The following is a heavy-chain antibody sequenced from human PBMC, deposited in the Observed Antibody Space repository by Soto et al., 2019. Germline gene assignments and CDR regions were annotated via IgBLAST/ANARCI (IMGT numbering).Heavy chain of an antibody. Sequence: SETLSLTCTVSGGSIRNNYWSWIRRPPGKGLEWVGYIYYTGTSKYNPSLKSRVTISLDSSKNQVSLRLSSVTAADTALYYCARAGIESSCCHGMRYYYDYCGKGALVTVSS. D-gene: IGHD6-19*01. V-gene: IGHV4-59*08. J-gene: IGHJ4*02. CDR1: GGSIRNNY. CDR3: ARAGIESSCCHGMRYYYDY. CDR2: IYYTGTS.